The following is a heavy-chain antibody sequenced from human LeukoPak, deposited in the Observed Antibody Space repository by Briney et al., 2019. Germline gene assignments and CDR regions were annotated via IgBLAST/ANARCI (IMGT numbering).Heavy chain of an antibody. CDR1: LYTFTSYY. J-gene: IGHJ3*02. D-gene: IGHD6-13*01. V-gene: IGHV1-46*01. Sequence: SVNLFCKASLYTFTSYYMHGVTHPSRQGLVWMGIISPNSGNTSYAQKFQGRVTMTRDTSTSTVYMELSSLRSEDTAVYYCARDLYSSSPWGAFDIWGQGTMVTVSS. CDR3: ARDLYSSSPWGAFDI. CDR2: ISPNSGNT.